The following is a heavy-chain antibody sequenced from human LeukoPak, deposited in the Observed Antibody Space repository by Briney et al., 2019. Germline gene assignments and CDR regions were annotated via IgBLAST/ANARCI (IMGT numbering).Heavy chain of an antibody. V-gene: IGHV4-59*12. J-gene: IGHJ4*02. Sequence: SETLSLTCTVSGDSISGYYWTWIRQTPGKGLEWIGHIYYSGSTNYNPSLKSRVTISVDTSKNQFSLKLSSVTAADTAVYYCAREPLRGPLDYWGQGTLVTVSS. CDR3: AREPLRGPLDY. CDR1: GDSISGYY. CDR2: IYYSGST.